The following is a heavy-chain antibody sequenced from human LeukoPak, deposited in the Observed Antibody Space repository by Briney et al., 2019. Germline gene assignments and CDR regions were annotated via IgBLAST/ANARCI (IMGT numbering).Heavy chain of an antibody. CDR2: IYSGGST. J-gene: IGHJ6*02. V-gene: IGHV3-53*01. D-gene: IGHD2-2*01. CDR1: GFTFSSNY. CDR3: ARDGTRNCSTSCYAFYYYGMDV. Sequence: GGSLRLSCAASGFTFSSNYMSWVRQAPGKGLEWVSVIYSGGSTYYADSVKGRFTISRDNSKNTLNLQMNSLRAEDTAVYYCARDGTRNCSTSCYAFYYYGMDVWGQGTTVTVSS.